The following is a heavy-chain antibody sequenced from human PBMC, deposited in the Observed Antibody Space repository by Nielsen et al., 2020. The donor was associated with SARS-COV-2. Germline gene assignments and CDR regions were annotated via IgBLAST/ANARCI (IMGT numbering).Heavy chain of an antibody. CDR3: ATLRGYDKNY. D-gene: IGHD6-25*01. J-gene: IGHJ4*02. V-gene: IGHV1-24*01. CDR2: FDPGDGET. CDR1: GYRFTELS. Sequence: ASVKVSCKVSGYRFTELSMHWVRQAPGEGLEWMGSFDPGDGETLYAQKFQGRVTLSADTLSDTVYMDLRTLRSEDTALYYCATLRGYDKNYWGQGTLVTVSS.